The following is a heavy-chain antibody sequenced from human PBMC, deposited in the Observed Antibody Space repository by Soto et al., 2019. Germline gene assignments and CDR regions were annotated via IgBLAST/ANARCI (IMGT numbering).Heavy chain of an antibody. CDR3: ASPTMVRGVTRNYYYGMDV. Sequence: QVQLQQWGAGLLKPSETLSLTCAVYGGSFSGYYWSWIRQPPGKGLEWIGEINHSGSTNYNPSLRSRVTISVDPSKNQFSLKLSSVPAADTAVYYCASPTMVRGVTRNYYYGMDVWGQGTTVTVSS. CDR2: INHSGST. CDR1: GGSFSGYY. D-gene: IGHD3-10*01. V-gene: IGHV4-34*01. J-gene: IGHJ6*02.